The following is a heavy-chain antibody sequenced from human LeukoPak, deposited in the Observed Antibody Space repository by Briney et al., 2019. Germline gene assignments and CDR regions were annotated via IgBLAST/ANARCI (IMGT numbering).Heavy chain of an antibody. CDR2: IIPILGIA. Sequence: GASVKVSCKASGGTFSSYAISWVRQAPGQGLEWMGRIIPILGIANYAQKFQGRVTITAGKSTSTAYMELSSLRSEDTAVYYCARRAQTGDYYYGMDVWGQGTTVTVSS. CDR3: ARRAQTGDYYYGMDV. J-gene: IGHJ6*02. V-gene: IGHV1-69*04. CDR1: GGTFSSYA. D-gene: IGHD3-10*01.